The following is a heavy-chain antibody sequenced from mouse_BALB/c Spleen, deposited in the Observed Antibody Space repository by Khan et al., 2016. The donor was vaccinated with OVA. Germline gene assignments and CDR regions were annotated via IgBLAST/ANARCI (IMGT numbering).Heavy chain of an antibody. V-gene: IGHV5-6*01. D-gene: IGHD1-1*01. CDR1: GFTFSTYG. J-gene: IGHJ3*01. Sequence: EVELVESGGDLVKPGGSLKLSCAASGFTFSTYGMSWVRQTPDKRLEWVATVSTGGSYTYYADSVKGRFTISRDNAKNTLYLQMSGLKSEDTAMVYCTRLAYYYDSEGFAYWGQGTLVTVSA. CDR2: VSTGGSYT. CDR3: TRLAYYYDSEGFAY.